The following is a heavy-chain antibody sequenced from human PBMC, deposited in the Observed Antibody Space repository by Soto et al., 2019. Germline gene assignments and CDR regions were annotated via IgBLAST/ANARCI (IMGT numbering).Heavy chain of an antibody. J-gene: IGHJ6*02. D-gene: IGHD3-3*01. CDR3: ARGGVVITNRTNYYYYYGMDV. CDR2: MNPNSGNT. Sequence: QVQLVQSGAEVKKPGASVKVSCKASGYTFTSYDINWVRQATGQGLEWMGWMNPNSGNTGYAQKFQGRVTMTRNTSISTAYMELSSLRSEDTAVYYCARGGVVITNRTNYYYYYGMDVWGQGTTVTVSS. CDR1: GYTFTSYD. V-gene: IGHV1-8*01.